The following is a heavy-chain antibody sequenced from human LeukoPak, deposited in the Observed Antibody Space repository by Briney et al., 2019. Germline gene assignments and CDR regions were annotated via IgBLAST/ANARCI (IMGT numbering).Heavy chain of an antibody. D-gene: IGHD2-2*01. J-gene: IGHJ4*02. CDR3: ARDTFQPGLIDS. V-gene: IGHV3-21*05. Sequence: GGSLRLSCAASGFTFSRYAMNWVRQAPGKGLEWVSYINTDSSDIHYADSVKGRYTISRDNARNTLYLQLSSLRAEDSGVYYCARDTFQPGLIDSWGQGTLVTVSS. CDR1: GFTFSRYA. CDR2: INTDSSDI.